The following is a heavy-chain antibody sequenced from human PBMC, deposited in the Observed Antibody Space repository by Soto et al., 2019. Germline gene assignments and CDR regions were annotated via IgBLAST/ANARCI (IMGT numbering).Heavy chain of an antibody. J-gene: IGHJ5*02. V-gene: IGHV1-2*02. D-gene: IGHD1-26*01. CDR2: IIPISGTT. Sequence: ASVKVSCKASGYTFTGYYMHWVRQAPGQGLEWMGGIIPISGTTNYAQKFQGRVTITTDASTSTAYMELSSLRSEDTAVYYCARAGSGSFARFDPWGQGTLVTVSS. CDR3: ARAGSGSFARFDP. CDR1: GYTFTGYY.